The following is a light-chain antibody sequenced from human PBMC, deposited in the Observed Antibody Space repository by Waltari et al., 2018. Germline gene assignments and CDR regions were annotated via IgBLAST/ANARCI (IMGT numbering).Light chain of an antibody. J-gene: IGLJ3*02. Sequence: QSALTQPPSVSGTPGQTVTLSCSTSSSAIGSAPVNWYQQLPGTAPKLLLFGNDQRPSGVPDRFSCSKSGTSASLAIRGLQSEDEADYYCAAWDKSLSGPVFGGGTKLTVL. V-gene: IGLV1-44*01. CDR2: GND. CDR1: SSAIGSAP. CDR3: AAWDKSLSGPV.